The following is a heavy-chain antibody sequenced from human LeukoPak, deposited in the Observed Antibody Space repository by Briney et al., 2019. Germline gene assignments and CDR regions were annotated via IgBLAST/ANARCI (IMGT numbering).Heavy chain of an antibody. Sequence: GGSLRLSCAASGFTFSSYWMSWVRRAPGKGLEWVANIKQDGSEKYYMDSVRGRFTISRDNAKNSLYLQMNSLRAEDTAVYYCARELDPVVVPAATHDYWGQGTLVTVSS. J-gene: IGHJ4*02. D-gene: IGHD2-2*01. V-gene: IGHV3-7*01. CDR2: IKQDGSEK. CDR1: GFTFSSYW. CDR3: ARELDPVVVPAATHDY.